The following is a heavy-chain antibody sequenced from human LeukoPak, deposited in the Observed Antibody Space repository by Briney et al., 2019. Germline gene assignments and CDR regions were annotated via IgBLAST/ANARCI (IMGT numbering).Heavy chain of an antibody. J-gene: IGHJ4*02. CDR1: GFTFSSYS. Sequence: PGGSLRLSCVGSGFTFSSYSMNWVRQAPGKGLEWVSSISTSSIYIYYADSVKGRFTISRDNAKNSLYLQMNSLRVEDTALYYCARRAPSHDFDDWGQGTLVTVSS. CDR2: ISTSSIYI. CDR3: ARRAPSHDFDD. V-gene: IGHV3-21*01.